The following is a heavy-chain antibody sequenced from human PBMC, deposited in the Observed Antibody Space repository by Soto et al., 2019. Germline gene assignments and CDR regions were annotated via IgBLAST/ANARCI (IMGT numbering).Heavy chain of an antibody. Sequence: PSETLSLTCTVSGGSISSGGYYWSWIRQHPGKGLEWIGYIYYSGSTYYNPSLKSRVTISVDTSKNQFSLKLSSVTAADTAVYYCARDQKSLSSGWPDDAFDIWGQGTMVTVS. J-gene: IGHJ3*02. V-gene: IGHV4-31*03. CDR3: ARDQKSLSSGWPDDAFDI. D-gene: IGHD6-19*01. CDR1: GGSISSGGYY. CDR2: IYYSGST.